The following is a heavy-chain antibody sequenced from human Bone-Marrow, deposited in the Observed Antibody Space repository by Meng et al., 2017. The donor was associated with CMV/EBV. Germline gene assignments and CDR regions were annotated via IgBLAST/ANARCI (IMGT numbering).Heavy chain of an antibody. CDR1: GFTFSSYS. CDR3: ARDKTHRSNYYDRSGIV. J-gene: IGHJ6*01. CDR2: ISSSSSYI. Sequence: GESLKISCTASGFTFSSYSMNWVRQAPGKGLEWVSSISSSSSYIYYADSVKGRFTISRDNAKNSLYLRMNNLRAEDTAVYYCARDKTHRSNYYDRSGIVWG. D-gene: IGHD3-22*01. V-gene: IGHV3-21*01.